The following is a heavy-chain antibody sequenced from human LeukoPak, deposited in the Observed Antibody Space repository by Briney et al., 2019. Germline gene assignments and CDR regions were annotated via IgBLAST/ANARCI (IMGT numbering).Heavy chain of an antibody. D-gene: IGHD3-22*01. Sequence: GGSLRLSCAASGFTVSSNYMSSVRQAPGKGLEWVSVIYSGGSTYYADSVKGRFTISRDNFKNTLYLQMNSLRAEDTAVYYCARGYYYDSSGYYGAEYFQHWGQGTLVTVSS. J-gene: IGHJ1*01. V-gene: IGHV3-53*01. CDR2: IYSGGST. CDR1: GFTVSSNY. CDR3: ARGYYYDSSGYYGAEYFQH.